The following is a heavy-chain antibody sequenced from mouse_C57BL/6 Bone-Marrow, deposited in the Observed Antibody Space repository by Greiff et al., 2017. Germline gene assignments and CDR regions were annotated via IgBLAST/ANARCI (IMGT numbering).Heavy chain of an antibody. CDR2: INPGSGGT. J-gene: IGHJ4*01. V-gene: IGHV1-54*01. Sequence: VQLQQSGAELVRPGTSVKVSCKASGYAFTNYLIEWVKQRPGQGLEWIGVINPGSGGTNYNEKFKGKATLTADKSSSTAYMQLSSLTSEDSAVDFCARLRDLYAMDYWGQGTSVTVSS. CDR3: ARLRDLYAMDY. D-gene: IGHD3-3*01. CDR1: GYAFTNYL.